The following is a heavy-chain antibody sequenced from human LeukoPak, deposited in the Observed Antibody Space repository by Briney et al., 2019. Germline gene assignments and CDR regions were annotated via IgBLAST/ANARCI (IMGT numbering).Heavy chain of an antibody. J-gene: IGHJ4*02. Sequence: GGSLRLSCAASGFTFSSYWMHWVRQGPEKGLMWVSRINSNGSSISYADSVKGRFTISRDSSKNTLFLQMNSLRVEDTAVYYCARDPPGIAASGTYYWGQGTLVTVSS. D-gene: IGHD6-13*01. V-gene: IGHV3-74*01. CDR3: ARDPPGIAASGTYY. CDR2: INSNGSSI. CDR1: GFTFSSYW.